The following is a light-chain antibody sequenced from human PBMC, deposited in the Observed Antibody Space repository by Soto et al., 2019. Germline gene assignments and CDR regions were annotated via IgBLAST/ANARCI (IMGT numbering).Light chain of an antibody. CDR3: NQYKSYSL. CDR1: ESINSW. J-gene: IGKJ1*01. Sequence: IQMTQSPSTLSASVGDRVTITCRASESINSWLAWYQQKPGKAPKLLIYKATNLESGVPSRFSGSESGTEFTLPISALQQEDFATYTRNQYKSYSLFGQGKKV. CDR2: KAT. V-gene: IGKV1-5*03.